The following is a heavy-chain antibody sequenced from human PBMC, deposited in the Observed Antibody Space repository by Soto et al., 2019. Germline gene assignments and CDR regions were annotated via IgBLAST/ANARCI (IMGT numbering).Heavy chain of an antibody. CDR2: IFYGGST. J-gene: IGHJ4*02. Sequence: SLTCAVSGASISSYYWSWIRQSPGKGMEWIGYIFYGGSTNYNPSLKSRVSMSVDTSENRLSLRLTSVTSADTAVYHCARGGSYASPNFDHWGQGALVTVSS. D-gene: IGHD3-16*01. V-gene: IGHV4-59*01. CDR1: GASISSYY. CDR3: ARGGSYASPNFDH.